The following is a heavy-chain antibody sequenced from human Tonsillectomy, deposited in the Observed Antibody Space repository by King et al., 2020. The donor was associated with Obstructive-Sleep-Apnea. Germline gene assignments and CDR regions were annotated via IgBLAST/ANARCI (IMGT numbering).Heavy chain of an antibody. V-gene: IGHV1-69*09. Sequence: QLVQSGAEVKKPGSSVKVSCKASGGTFSSYAISWVRQAPGQGPEWMGGIIPMLDMANYAQKFQGSVTITADKSTSTAYMELSSLRSEDTAVYYFARDLWNNPDYYYGMDVWGQGTTVTVSS. D-gene: IGHD1/OR15-1a*01. CDR1: GGTFSSYA. J-gene: IGHJ6*02. CDR3: ARDLWNNPDYYYGMDV. CDR2: IIPMLDMA.